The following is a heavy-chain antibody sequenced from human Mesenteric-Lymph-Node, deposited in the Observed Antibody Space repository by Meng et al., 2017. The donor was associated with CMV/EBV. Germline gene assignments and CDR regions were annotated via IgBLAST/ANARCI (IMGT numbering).Heavy chain of an antibody. Sequence: QVQLQQWGAGLLKPSETLSLTCAVCGGSFSGYYWSWIRQPRGKGLELIGEINHSGVPNYNPSLKSRVTISLDRSKNQFSLKLSSVTAEDTAVYYCTRGSDIPVNNYWGQGTLVTVSS. J-gene: IGHJ4*02. CDR2: INHSGVP. CDR1: GGSFSGYY. D-gene: IGHD2-15*01. V-gene: IGHV4-34*01. CDR3: TRGSDIPVNNY.